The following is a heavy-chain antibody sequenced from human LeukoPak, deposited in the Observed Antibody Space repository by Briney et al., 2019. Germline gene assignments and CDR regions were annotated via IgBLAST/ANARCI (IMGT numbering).Heavy chain of an antibody. J-gene: IGHJ5*02. D-gene: IGHD4-17*01. CDR1: GGSISSSNW. Sequence: SETLSLTCAVSGGSISSSNWWSWVRQPPGKGLEWIGEIYHSGSTNYNPSLKSRVTISVDKSKNQFSLKLSSVTAADTAVYYCARDRPNDYGDNGRVAWGQGTLVTVSS. V-gene: IGHV4-4*02. CDR2: IYHSGST. CDR3: ARDRPNDYGDNGRVA.